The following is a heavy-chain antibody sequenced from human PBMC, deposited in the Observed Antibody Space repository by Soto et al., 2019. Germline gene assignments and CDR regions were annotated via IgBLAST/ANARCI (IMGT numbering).Heavy chain of an antibody. V-gene: IGHV1-18*01. Sequence: ASVKVSCKASGYTFTSYGISWVRQAPGQGLEWMGWISAYNGNTNCAQKLQGRVTMTTDTSTSTAYMELRSLRSDDTAVYYCARAPLNQLLSVWWFDPWGQGTLVTVSS. CDR3: ARAPLNQLLSVWWFDP. J-gene: IGHJ5*02. D-gene: IGHD2-2*01. CDR1: GYTFTSYG. CDR2: ISAYNGNT.